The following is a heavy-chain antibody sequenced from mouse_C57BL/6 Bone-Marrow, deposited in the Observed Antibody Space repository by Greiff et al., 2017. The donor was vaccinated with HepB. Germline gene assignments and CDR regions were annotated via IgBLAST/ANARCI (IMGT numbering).Heavy chain of an antibody. CDR3: ARGLGPWFAY. CDR1: GFSLTSYG. Sequence: VKLVESGPGLVQPSQSLSITCTVSGFSLTSYGVHWVRQSPGKGLEWLGVIWSGGSTDYNAAFISRLSISKDNSKSQVFFKMNSLQADDTAIYYCARGLGPWFAYWGQGTLVTVSA. D-gene: IGHD3-3*01. CDR2: IWSGGST. J-gene: IGHJ3*01. V-gene: IGHV2-2*01.